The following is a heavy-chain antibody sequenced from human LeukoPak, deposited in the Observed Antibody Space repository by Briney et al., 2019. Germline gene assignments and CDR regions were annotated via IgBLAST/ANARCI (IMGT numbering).Heavy chain of an antibody. CDR2: IYYSGST. CDR3: ARAAAAAGTGWFDP. D-gene: IGHD6-13*01. Sequence: PSETLSLTCTVSGGSISSYYWSWIRQPPGKGLEWIGYIYYSGSTNYNPSLKSRVTISVDTSKNQFSLKLSSVTAADTAVYYCARAAAAAGTGWFDPWGQGTLVTVSS. CDR1: GGSISSYY. V-gene: IGHV4-59*01. J-gene: IGHJ5*02.